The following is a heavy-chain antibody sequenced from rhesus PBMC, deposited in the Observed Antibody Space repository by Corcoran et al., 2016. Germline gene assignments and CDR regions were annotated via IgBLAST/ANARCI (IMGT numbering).Heavy chain of an antibody. J-gene: IGHJ4*01. CDR1: GGSISSSYW. V-gene: IGHV2-174*01. Sequence: QESGPGLVKPSETLSVTCAVSGGSISSSYWSWIRQPPGKALEWLALICWDDDKRYSTSLKNRLTISKDTSKNQVVLTMTNMDPVDTATYSCARGIAAAGTRFDYWGQGVLVTVSS. CDR3: ARGIAAAGTRFDY. D-gene: IGHD6-25*01. CDR2: ICWDDDK.